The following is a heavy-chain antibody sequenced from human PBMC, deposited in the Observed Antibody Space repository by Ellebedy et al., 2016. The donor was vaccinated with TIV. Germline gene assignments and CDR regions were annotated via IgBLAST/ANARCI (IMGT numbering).Heavy chain of an antibody. J-gene: IGHJ6*02. V-gene: IGHV3-21*01. CDR2: ISSSSSYI. D-gene: IGHD3-16*01. CDR3: ARDLGPWRDYYYYGMDV. CDR1: GFTFSSYS. Sequence: GESLKISXAASGFTFSSYSMNWVSQAPGKGLEWVSSISSSSSYIYYADSVKGRFTISRDNAKNSLYLQMNSLRAEDTAVYYCARDLGPWRDYYYYGMDVWGQGTTVTVSS.